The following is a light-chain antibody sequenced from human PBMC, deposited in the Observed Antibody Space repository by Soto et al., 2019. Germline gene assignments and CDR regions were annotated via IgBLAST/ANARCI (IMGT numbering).Light chain of an antibody. CDR1: QSISNW. V-gene: IGKV1-5*03. CDR2: KAS. J-gene: IGKJ1*01. CDR3: QQYNSYSPPWT. Sequence: DIQMTQSPSTLSASVGDRVTITCRASQSISNWLAWYQQKPGKAPKLLIYKASSLESGVPSRFSGSGSGTEFPLTISSLQPDDFATYYCQQYNSYSPPWTFGQGTKVEIK.